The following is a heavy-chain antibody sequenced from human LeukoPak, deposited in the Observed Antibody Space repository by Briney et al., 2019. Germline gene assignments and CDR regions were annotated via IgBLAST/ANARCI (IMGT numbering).Heavy chain of an antibody. J-gene: IGHJ6*03. D-gene: IGHD2-2*01. CDR1: GGTFSSYA. V-gene: IGHV1-69*05. CDR3: ARAPVTDCSSTSCYFYYMDV. Sequence: ASVKVSCKASGGTFSSYAISWARQAPGQGLEWMGGIIPIFGTANYAQKFQGRVTVTTDESTSTAYMELSSLRSEDTAVYYCARAPVTDCSSTSCYFYYMDVWAKGPRSPSP. CDR2: IIPIFGTA.